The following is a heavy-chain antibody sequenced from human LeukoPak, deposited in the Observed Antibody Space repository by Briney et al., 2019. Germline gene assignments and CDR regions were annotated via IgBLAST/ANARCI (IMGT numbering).Heavy chain of an antibody. CDR2: FDPEDGET. Sequence: ASVKVSCKVSGYTLTELSMHWVRQAPGKGLEWMGGFDPEDGETIYAQKFQGRVTMTEDTSTDTAYMELSSLRSEDTAVYYCATTLDCSSTSCYHNWFDPWGQGTLVTVSS. CDR3: ATTLDCSSTSCYHNWFDP. D-gene: IGHD2-2*01. V-gene: IGHV1-24*01. CDR1: GYTLTELS. J-gene: IGHJ5*02.